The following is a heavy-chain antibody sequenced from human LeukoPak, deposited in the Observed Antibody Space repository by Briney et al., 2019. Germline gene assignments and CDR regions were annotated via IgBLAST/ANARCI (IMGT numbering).Heavy chain of an antibody. V-gene: IGHV1-46*02. Sequence: ASVKISCKASGYIFKTYFIHWVQQSPGQGLKWMGRIDPADGKTKYAQKFQGRVTMTTDTPTDTVYMEMRSLRFEDTALYYCSTVFAGYNSVIMPPVIPYYWGQGTLVSVSA. CDR1: GYIFKTYF. CDR3: STVFAGYNSVIMPPVIPYY. CDR2: IDPADGKT. D-gene: IGHD3-10*01. J-gene: IGHJ4*02.